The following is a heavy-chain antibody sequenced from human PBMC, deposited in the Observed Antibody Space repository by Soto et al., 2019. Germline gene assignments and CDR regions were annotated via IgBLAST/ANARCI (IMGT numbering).Heavy chain of an antibody. CDR3: AKGGCSGVSCGWFDP. CDR2: ISGSGGDT. V-gene: IGHV3-23*01. J-gene: IGHJ5*02. Sequence: EVQLLESGGGLVQPGGSLRLSCAASGFTFRDYAMNWVRQAPGKGLEWVSGISGSGGDTYYADSVNGRFTISRDNSKNTLYLQMSSLRADDTAVYLCAKGGCSGVSCGWFDPWGQGTLVTVSS. D-gene: IGHD2-15*01. CDR1: GFTFRDYA.